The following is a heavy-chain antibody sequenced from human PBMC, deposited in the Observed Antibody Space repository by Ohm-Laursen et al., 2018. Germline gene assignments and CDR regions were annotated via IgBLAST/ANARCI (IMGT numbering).Heavy chain of an antibody. Sequence: SETLSLTCSVSGGSISSYYWGWIRQPPGKGLEWIGYVYYSGSTYSNPSLKSRVTISVDTSKNLFSLKLSFVTAADTAVYSCARNTYSGYDYWYFDLWGRGTLVTVSS. CDR1: GGSISSYY. CDR3: ARNTYSGYDYWYFDL. J-gene: IGHJ2*01. CDR2: VYYSGST. D-gene: IGHD5-12*01. V-gene: IGHV4-59*06.